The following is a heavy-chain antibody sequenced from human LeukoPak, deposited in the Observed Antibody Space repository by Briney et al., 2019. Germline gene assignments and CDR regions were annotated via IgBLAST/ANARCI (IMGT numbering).Heavy chain of an antibody. Sequence: SETLSLTCTVSGGSISSGSYYWSWIRQPARKGLEWIGRIYTSGSTSYNPSLKSRVTISVDTSKNQFSLKLGSVTAADTAVYYCARIRYFDWLSRFDDAFDIWGQGTMVTVSS. D-gene: IGHD3-9*01. V-gene: IGHV4-61*02. J-gene: IGHJ3*02. CDR1: GGSISSGSYY. CDR3: ARIRYFDWLSRFDDAFDI. CDR2: IYTSGST.